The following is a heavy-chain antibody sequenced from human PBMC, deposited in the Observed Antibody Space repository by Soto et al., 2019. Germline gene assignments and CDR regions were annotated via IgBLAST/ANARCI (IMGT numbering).Heavy chain of an antibody. CDR1: GGSISSSSYY. CDR2: IYYSGST. CDR3: AMPRTPCCGGSCYFVYDAFEF. J-gene: IGHJ3*01. D-gene: IGHD2-15*01. V-gene: IGHV4-39*01. Sequence: PSETLSLTCTVSGGSISSSSYYWGWIRQPPGKGLEWIGSIYYSGSTYYNPSLKSRVTISLDTSKHQFSLKLSSLTAAATAGYYCAMPRTPCCGGSCYFVYDAFEFLGQGTMVTVSS.